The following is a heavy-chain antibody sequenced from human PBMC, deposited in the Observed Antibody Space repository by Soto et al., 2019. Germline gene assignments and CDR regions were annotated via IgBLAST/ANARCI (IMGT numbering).Heavy chain of an antibody. D-gene: IGHD2-21*02. J-gene: IGHJ6*02. Sequence: SETLSLTCAVSGGSISSGGYSWNWIRQPPGKGLEWIGYIYHSGSTSYNPSLKSRVSISVDKSKNQFSLKLSSVTAADTAVYYCAKDLWGYCGADCYPLDVWGQGTTVTVSS. CDR2: IYHSGST. CDR1: GGSISSGGYS. V-gene: IGHV4-30-2*01. CDR3: AKDLWGYCGADCYPLDV.